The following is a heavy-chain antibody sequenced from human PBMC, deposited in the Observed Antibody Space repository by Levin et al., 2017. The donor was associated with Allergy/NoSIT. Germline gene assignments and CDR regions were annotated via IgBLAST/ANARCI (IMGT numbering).Heavy chain of an antibody. CDR2: ITNGGST. D-gene: IGHD6-19*01. CDR1: GFTFMNYA. Sequence: PGGSLRLSCVASGFTFMNYAMSWVRQAPGRGLEWVSTITNGGSTYYADSVRGRFTISRDNSKNTLYLQMNSLRAEDTATYNCAKIPSVNLEVAMWGQGTTVTVSS. J-gene: IGHJ3*02. V-gene: IGHV3-23*01. CDR3: AKIPSVNLEVAM.